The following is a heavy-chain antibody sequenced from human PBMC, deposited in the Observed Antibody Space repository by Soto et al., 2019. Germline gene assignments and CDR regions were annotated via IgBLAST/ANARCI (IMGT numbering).Heavy chain of an antibody. CDR1: GGIFNSYT. CDR3: ARDAVGSTPSFDS. V-gene: IGHV1-69*08. CDR2: FIPVLDRA. Sequence: SVKVSCKASGGIFNSYTVNWVRQAPGQGLEWMGRFIPVLDRADYAQKFQGRVSITADKSTTTVYMQMRRLKSDDTAVYFCARDAVGSTPSFDSWGQGTLVTVSS. D-gene: IGHD1-26*01. J-gene: IGHJ4*02.